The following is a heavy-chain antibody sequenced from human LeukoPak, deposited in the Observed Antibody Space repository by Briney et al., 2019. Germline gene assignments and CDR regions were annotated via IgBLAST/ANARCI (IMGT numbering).Heavy chain of an antibody. CDR3: AKDANYYDSSGYLIPFDY. CDR1: GLTFSRFA. V-gene: IGHV3-23*01. J-gene: IGHJ4*02. D-gene: IGHD3-22*01. Sequence: PGRSRRLSSSASGLTFSRFAMTWVRQLPGRGLEWVSSISGNGHQTYYADSVKVRFSVSRDNSKNILYLQMDSLRADASALYYCAKDANYYDSSGYLIPFDYWGQGTLVTVSS. CDR2: ISGNGHQT.